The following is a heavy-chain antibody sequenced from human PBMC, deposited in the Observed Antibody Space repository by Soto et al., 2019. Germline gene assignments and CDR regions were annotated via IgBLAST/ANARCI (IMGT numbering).Heavy chain of an antibody. CDR1: GYTFTDYY. V-gene: IGHV1-2*02. J-gene: IGHJ5*02. D-gene: IGHD5-18*01. Sequence: ASVKVSCKTSGYTFTDYYMHWVRHAPGQGLEWMGWINPNSGGPISAQKFQGRVTMTRDTSISTAYLKVSSVTAADTAVYYCARIPVDTAMIYWFDPWGQGTLVTVSS. CDR2: INPNSGGP. CDR3: ARIPVDTAMIYWFDP.